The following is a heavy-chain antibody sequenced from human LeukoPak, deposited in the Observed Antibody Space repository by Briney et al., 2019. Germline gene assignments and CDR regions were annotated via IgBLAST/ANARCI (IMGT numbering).Heavy chain of an antibody. V-gene: IGHV4-39*07. CDR2: IYYSGST. J-gene: IGHJ2*01. D-gene: IGHD6-13*01. CDR3: ARVYYSRSYDYWYFDL. Sequence: SETLSLTCTVSGGSISSSSYYWGWIRQPPGKGLEWIGSIYYSGSTNYNPSLKSRVTISVDTSKNQFSLKLSSVTAADAAVYYCARVYYSRSYDYWYFDLWGRGTLVTVSS. CDR1: GGSISSSSYY.